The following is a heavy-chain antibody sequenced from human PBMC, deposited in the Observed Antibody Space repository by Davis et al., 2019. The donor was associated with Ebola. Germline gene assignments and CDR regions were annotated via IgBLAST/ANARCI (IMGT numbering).Heavy chain of an antibody. Sequence: GGSLRLSCSASGFIFSTYVMSWVRQAPGKGLEWVSTYGTSADPYYADSVKCRFTISRDNSKNTLYLQMNGLRVEDTAIYYCAKDNRNIWSEVWGQGTMVTVSS. CDR3: AKDNRNIWSEV. CDR1: GFIFSTYV. CDR2: GTSADP. V-gene: IGHV3-23*01. J-gene: IGHJ3*01. D-gene: IGHD2/OR15-2a*01.